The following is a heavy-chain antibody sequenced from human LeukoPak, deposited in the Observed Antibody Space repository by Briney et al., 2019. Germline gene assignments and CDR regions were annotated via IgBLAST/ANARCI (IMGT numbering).Heavy chain of an antibody. Sequence: GGSLRLSCGASGFTFTTHWIHWVRQAPGKGLVWVSRIKPDGSDTSYADSVKGRFTISRDNSKNTLYLQMNSLRAEDTAVYYCARAYRAFDAFDIWGQGTMVTVSS. V-gene: IGHV3-74*01. CDR3: ARAYRAFDAFDI. CDR1: GFTFTTHW. CDR2: IKPDGSDT. J-gene: IGHJ3*02. D-gene: IGHD3-10*01.